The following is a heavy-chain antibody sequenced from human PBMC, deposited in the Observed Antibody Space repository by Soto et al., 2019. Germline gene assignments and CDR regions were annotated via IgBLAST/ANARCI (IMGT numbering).Heavy chain of an antibody. J-gene: IGHJ3*02. Sequence: SQTLSLTCAISADSVSSNSAAWNWIRQSPSRGLEWLGRTYYRSKWYNDYAVSVKSRITINPDTSKNQFSLQLNSVTPEDTAVYYCARVAGYSSSWYSLGAFDIWGQGTMVTVPS. V-gene: IGHV6-1*01. D-gene: IGHD6-13*01. CDR1: ADSVSSNSAA. CDR2: TYYRSKWYN. CDR3: ARVAGYSSSWYSLGAFDI.